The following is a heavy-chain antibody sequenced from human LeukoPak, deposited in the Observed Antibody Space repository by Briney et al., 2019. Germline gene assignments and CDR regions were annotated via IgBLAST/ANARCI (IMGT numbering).Heavy chain of an antibody. CDR2: ISAYNGNT. J-gene: IGHJ4*02. CDR1: GYTFTSYG. V-gene: IGHV1-18*01. D-gene: IGHD5-18*01. Sequence: VASVKVSCKASGYTFTSYGISWVRQAPGQGLEWMGWISAYNGNTNYAQKLQGRVTMTTDTSTSTAYMELWSLRSDDTAVYYCARSNVDTAMDLYDYWGQGTLVTVSS. CDR3: ARSNVDTAMDLYDY.